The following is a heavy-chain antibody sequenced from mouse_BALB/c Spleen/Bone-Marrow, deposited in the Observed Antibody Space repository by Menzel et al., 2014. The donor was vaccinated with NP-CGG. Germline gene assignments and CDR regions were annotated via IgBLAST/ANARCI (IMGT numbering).Heavy chain of an antibody. V-gene: IGHV1-63*01. CDR3: AIPQFISGRYYAMDY. D-gene: IGHD1-2*01. Sequence: VQLQESGAALVRPGTSVKISCKASGYAFTNYWLDWVKQRPGHGLEWIGDIYPGSGNTYFNEKFKGKATLTADKSSSKAYMQLSSLTSEDSAVYFCAIPQFISGRYYAMDYWGQGTSVTVSS. J-gene: IGHJ4*01. CDR1: GYAFTNYW. CDR2: IYPGSGNT.